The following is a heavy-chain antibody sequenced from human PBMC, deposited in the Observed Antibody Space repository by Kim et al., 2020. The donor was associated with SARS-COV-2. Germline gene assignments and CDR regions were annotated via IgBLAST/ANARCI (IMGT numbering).Heavy chain of an antibody. CDR1: GFTFSSYD. D-gene: IGHD3-10*01. CDR3: ARDNGRFGGFDP. V-gene: IGHV3-13*04. CDR2: IGTAGDT. J-gene: IGHJ5*02. Sequence: GGSLRLSCAASGFTFSSYDMHWVRQATGKGLEWVSAIGTAGDTYYPGSVKGRFTISRENAKNSLYLQMNSLRAGDTAVYYCARDNGRFGGFDPWGQGTLVTVSS.